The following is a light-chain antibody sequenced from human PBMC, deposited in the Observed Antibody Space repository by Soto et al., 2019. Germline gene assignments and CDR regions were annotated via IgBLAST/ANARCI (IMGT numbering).Light chain of an antibody. CDR2: GAS. CDR1: QSVSSN. V-gene: IGKV3-15*01. CDR3: QQYNNWPSTLT. J-gene: IGKJ4*01. Sequence: EIVMTQSPATLSVSPGERATLSCRASQSVSSNLAWYQQKPGQAPRLLIYGASTRATGIPARFSGSGSGTEFTLTISSLQSEDFAVYYCQQYNNWPSTLTFGGGTKVDI.